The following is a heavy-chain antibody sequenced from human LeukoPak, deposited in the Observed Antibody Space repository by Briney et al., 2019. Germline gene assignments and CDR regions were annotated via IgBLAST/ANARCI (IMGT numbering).Heavy chain of an antibody. CDR2: IKQDGSET. V-gene: IGHV3-7*01. CDR1: GFTVSSNY. Sequence: GGSLRLSCAASGFTVSSNYMSWVRQAPGKGLEWVASIKQDGSETYYVDSVKGRFTLSRDNAKNSPYLQMNSLRADDTAVYYCARDRDSRWDFDLWGRGTLVAVSS. D-gene: IGHD3-22*01. J-gene: IGHJ2*01. CDR3: ARDRDSRWDFDL.